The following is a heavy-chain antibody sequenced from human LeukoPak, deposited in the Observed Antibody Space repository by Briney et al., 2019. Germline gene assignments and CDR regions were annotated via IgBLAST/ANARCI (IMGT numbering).Heavy chain of an antibody. CDR2: INPSGGST. Sequence: ASVKVSCKASGYTFTSYYMHWVRQAPGQGLEWMGIINPSGGSTSYAQKFQGRVTMTRDTSTSTVYMELSSLRPEDTAVYYRARELGYCSGGSCYKNYFDYWGQGTLVTVSS. J-gene: IGHJ4*02. V-gene: IGHV1-46*01. D-gene: IGHD2-15*01. CDR3: ARELGYCSGGSCYKNYFDY. CDR1: GYTFTSYY.